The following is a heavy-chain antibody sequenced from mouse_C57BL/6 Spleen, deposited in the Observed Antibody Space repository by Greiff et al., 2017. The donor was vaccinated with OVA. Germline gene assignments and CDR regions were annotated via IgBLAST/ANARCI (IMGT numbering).Heavy chain of an antibody. J-gene: IGHJ2*01. CDR2: ISDGGSYT. CDR3: ARDSSGFFDY. D-gene: IGHD3-2*02. V-gene: IGHV5-4*01. Sequence: EVHLVESGGGLVKPGGSLKLSCAASGFTFSSYAMSWVRQTPEKRLEWVATISDGGSYTYYPDNVKGRFTISRDNAKNNLYLQVSHLKSEDTAMYYCARDSSGFFDYWGQGTTLTVSS. CDR1: GFTFSSYA.